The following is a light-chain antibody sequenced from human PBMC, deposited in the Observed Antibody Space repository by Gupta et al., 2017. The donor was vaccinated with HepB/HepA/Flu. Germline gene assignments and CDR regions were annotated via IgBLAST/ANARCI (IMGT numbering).Light chain of an antibody. Sequence: ETVLTQSPGTLSLSPGERATLSCRASQSFSSTFLAWYQQKPGQAPRLLIYRTSSRATGIPDRFSGSRSGTEFTLTISRLEPEDFAVYYCQQDGSSPLTFGGGTKVEIK. CDR1: QSFSSTF. CDR2: RTS. J-gene: IGKJ4*01. V-gene: IGKV3-20*01. CDR3: QQDGSSPLT.